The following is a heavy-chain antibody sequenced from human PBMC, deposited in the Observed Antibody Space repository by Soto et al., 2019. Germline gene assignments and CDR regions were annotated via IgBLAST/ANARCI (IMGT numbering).Heavy chain of an antibody. CDR1: GGSFSGYY. CDR2: INHSGST. D-gene: IGHD2-8*01. V-gene: IGHV4-34*01. Sequence: SETLSLTCAVYGGSFSGYYWRWIRQPPGKGLEWIGEINHSGSTNYNPSLKSRVTISVDTSKNQFSLKLSSVTAADTAVYYCARPLHCTKWGCDAFDIWGQGTMVTVSS. CDR3: ARPLHCTKWGCDAFDI. J-gene: IGHJ3*02.